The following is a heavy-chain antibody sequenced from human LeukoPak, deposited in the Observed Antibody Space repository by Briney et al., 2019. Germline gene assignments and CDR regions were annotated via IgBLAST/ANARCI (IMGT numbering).Heavy chain of an antibody. CDR2: ISSSGSTI. CDR3: VRDPYSNADFDY. CDR1: GFTFSDYY. D-gene: IGHD4-11*01. Sequence: GGSLRLSCAASGFTFSDYYMSWIRQAPGKGLEWVSYISSSGSTIYYADSVKGRFTISRDNAKNSLYLQMNSLRAEDTAVYYCVRDPYSNADFDYWGQGTLVTVSS. V-gene: IGHV3-11*04. J-gene: IGHJ4*02.